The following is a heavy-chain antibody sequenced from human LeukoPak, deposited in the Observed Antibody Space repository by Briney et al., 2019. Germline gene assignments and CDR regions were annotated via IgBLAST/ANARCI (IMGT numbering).Heavy chain of an antibody. Sequence: VASVKVSCKASGYTFTSYDINWVRQATGQGLEWMGWMNPNSGNTGYAQKFQGRVTMTRDTSISTAYMELSSLRSEDTAVYNCARMSYYDSSGDNWFDPWGQGTLVTVSS. V-gene: IGHV1-8*01. CDR3: ARMSYYDSSGDNWFDP. J-gene: IGHJ5*02. CDR1: GYTFTSYD. D-gene: IGHD3-22*01. CDR2: MNPNSGNT.